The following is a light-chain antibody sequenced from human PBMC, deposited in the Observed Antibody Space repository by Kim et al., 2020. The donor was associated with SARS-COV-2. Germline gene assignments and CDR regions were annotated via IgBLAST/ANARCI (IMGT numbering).Light chain of an antibody. J-gene: IGKJ1*01. CDR3: QSYKSAPWT. Sequence: DIQMTQSPSSLSASVGDRVTITCRASQGISSFLGWYQQKPGEVPQLLIYAASTLQVGVPSRFSGSGSGTDFTLTISSLQAEDVATYYCQSYKSAPWTFGQGTKVDIK. CDR1: QGISSF. V-gene: IGKV1-27*01. CDR2: AAS.